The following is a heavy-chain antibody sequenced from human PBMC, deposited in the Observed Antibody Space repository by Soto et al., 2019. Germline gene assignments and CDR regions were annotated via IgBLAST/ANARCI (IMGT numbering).Heavy chain of an antibody. J-gene: IGHJ5*02. V-gene: IGHV5-51*01. D-gene: IGHD6-13*01. Sequence: PGEPMKISCKGSGYNFTTYWIGWVRQVSGKGLEWMGIVYPGDSDSTYSPSFQGQVTISADKSKSTAYLQWTSLKASDTAVYYCVTAPAGLRWFDPWGQGTQVTVSS. CDR3: VTAPAGLRWFDP. CDR2: VYPGDSDS. CDR1: GYNFTTYW.